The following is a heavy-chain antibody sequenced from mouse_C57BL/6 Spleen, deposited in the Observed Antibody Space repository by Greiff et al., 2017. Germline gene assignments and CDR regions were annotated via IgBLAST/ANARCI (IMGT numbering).Heavy chain of an antibody. D-gene: IGHD1-1*01. CDR2: IYPGDGDT. Sequence: QVQLQQSGAELVKPGASVKISCKASGYAFSSYWMNWVKQRPGQGLEWIGQIYPGDGDTNYNGKFKGKATLTADKSSSTAYMQLSSLTSEDSAVYFCAGLITTVVARYFDVWGTGTTVTVSA. CDR1: GYAFSSYW. V-gene: IGHV1-80*01. J-gene: IGHJ1*03. CDR3: AGLITTVVARYFDV.